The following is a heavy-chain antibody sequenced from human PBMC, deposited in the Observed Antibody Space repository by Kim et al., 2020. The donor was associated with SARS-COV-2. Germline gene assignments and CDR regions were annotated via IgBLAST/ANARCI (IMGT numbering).Heavy chain of an antibody. Sequence: KGRFTISRDNYTNSLYLQRDSLRAEDTAVYYCARNSSGWYGGGDAFDIWGQGTMVTVSS. D-gene: IGHD6-19*01. CDR3: ARNSSGWYGGGDAFDI. J-gene: IGHJ3*02. V-gene: IGHV3-11*03.